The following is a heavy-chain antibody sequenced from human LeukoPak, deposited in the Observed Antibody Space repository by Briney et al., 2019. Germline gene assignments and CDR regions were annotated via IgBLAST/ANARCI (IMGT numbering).Heavy chain of an antibody. D-gene: IGHD2-2*01. CDR2: IYYSGST. V-gene: IGHV4-59*01. CDR1: GGSISSYY. CDR3: ARMGDCSSTSCTPRYYYYGMDV. Sequence: PSETLSLTCTVSGGSISSYYWSWIRQPPGKGLEWIGYIYYSGSTNYNPSLKSRVTISVDTSKNQFSLKLSSVTAEDTAVYYCARMGDCSSTSCTPRYYYYGMDVWGKGTTVTVSS. J-gene: IGHJ6*04.